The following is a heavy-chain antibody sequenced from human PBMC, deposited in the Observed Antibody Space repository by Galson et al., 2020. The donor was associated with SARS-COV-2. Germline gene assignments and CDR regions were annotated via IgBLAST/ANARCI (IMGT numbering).Heavy chain of an antibody. CDR1: GFSLSTSGMC. D-gene: IGHD3-22*01. J-gene: IGHJ4*02. V-gene: IGHV2-70*11. CDR2: IAWDGDK. CDR3: AQTWITTAASRTFDY. Sequence: SGPTLVKPTQTLTLTCTFSGFSLSTSGMCVSWIRQPPGKALEWLARIAWDGDKHYNTSLKTRFTISKDTSKNQVVLVMTNMDPVDTATYYCAQTWITTAASRTFDYWGQGTLVTVSS.